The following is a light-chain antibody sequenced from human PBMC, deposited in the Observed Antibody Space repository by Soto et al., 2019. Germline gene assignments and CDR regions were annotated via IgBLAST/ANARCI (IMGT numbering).Light chain of an antibody. CDR2: DAS. CDR1: QSVSSK. CDR3: QQRSNWPRIT. V-gene: IGKV3-11*01. J-gene: IGKJ5*01. Sequence: IVFTQSPATLSLSPGERGTLYCTGSQSVSSKLAWYQQKPGRAPRLLIYDASNRATGIPARFSGSGSGTDFTLTISSLEPEDFALYYCQQRSNWPRITFGQGTRLEIK.